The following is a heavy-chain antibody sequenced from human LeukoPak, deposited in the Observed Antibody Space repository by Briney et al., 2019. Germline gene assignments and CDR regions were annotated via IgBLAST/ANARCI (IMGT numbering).Heavy chain of an antibody. CDR2: IYSSGTT. CDR3: ASTRSAYYSGSYYYMDV. CDR1: GGSTSNCY. V-gene: IGHV4-4*09. Sequence: SETLSLTCTVSGGSTSNCYWSWIRQPPGKGLEWIGYIYSSGTTNYNPSLKSRVTISIDTSKNQFSLKLTSVTAADTAVYYCASTRSAYYSGSYYYMDVWGKGTTVTVSS. D-gene: IGHD3-3*01. J-gene: IGHJ6*03.